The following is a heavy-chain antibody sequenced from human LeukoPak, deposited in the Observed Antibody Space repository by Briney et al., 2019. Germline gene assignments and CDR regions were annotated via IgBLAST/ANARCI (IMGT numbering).Heavy chain of an antibody. Sequence: PSETLSLTCTVSGGSLRSYYWSWIRQPPAKGLEWNGYIYYSGSAYYNPSLSSRVTISVDTSKNQFSLKLTSVTAADTAVYSCARVAHYAGNEHDAFNIWGQGTMVTVSS. CDR3: ARVAHYAGNEHDAFNI. CDR1: GGSLRSYY. CDR2: IYYSGSA. V-gene: IGHV4-59*01. D-gene: IGHD4-23*01. J-gene: IGHJ3*02.